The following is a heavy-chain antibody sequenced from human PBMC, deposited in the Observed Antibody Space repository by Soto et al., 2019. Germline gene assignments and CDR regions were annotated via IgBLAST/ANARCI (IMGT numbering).Heavy chain of an antibody. Sequence: GESLKISCKGSGYSFTSYWIGWVRQMPRKGLEWMGIIYPGDSDTRYSPSFQGQVTISADKSISTAYLQWSSLKASDTAMYYCARRTGYSYGHLPGRPHDFEIWGQRTMVTVSS. V-gene: IGHV5-51*01. CDR3: ARRTGYSYGHLPGRPHDFEI. J-gene: IGHJ3*02. CDR1: GYSFTSYW. D-gene: IGHD5-18*01. CDR2: IYPGDSDT.